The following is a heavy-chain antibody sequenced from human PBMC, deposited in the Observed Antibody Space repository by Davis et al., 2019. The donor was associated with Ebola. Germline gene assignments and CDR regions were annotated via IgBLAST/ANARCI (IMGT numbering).Heavy chain of an antibody. V-gene: IGHV3-30-3*01. Sequence: GESLKISCAASGFTFSSYAMHWVRQAPGKGLEWVAVISYDGSNKYYADSVKGRFTISRDNSKNTLYLQMNSLRAEDTAVYYCARAGLLGYCSGSNCHNGMDVWGKGTTVTVSS. CDR2: ISYDGSNK. D-gene: IGHD2-15*01. CDR1: GFTFSSYA. J-gene: IGHJ6*04. CDR3: ARAGLLGYCSGSNCHNGMDV.